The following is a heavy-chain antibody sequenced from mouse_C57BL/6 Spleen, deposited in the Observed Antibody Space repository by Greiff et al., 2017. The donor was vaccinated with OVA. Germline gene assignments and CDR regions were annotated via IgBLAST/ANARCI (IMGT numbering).Heavy chain of an antibody. CDR2: IYPGDGDT. J-gene: IGHJ4*01. Sequence: QVQLQQPGPELVKPVASVKISCKASGYAFSSSWMNWVKQRPGKGLEWIGRIYPGDGDTNYNGKFKGKATLTADKSSSTAYMQLSSLTSEDSAVYFCARGAYGSSYYAMDYWGQGTSVTVSS. CDR1: GYAFSSSW. V-gene: IGHV1-82*01. D-gene: IGHD1-1*01. CDR3: ARGAYGSSYYAMDY.